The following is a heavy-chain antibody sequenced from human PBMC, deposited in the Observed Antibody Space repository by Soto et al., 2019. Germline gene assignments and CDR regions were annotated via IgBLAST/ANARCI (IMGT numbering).Heavy chain of an antibody. V-gene: IGHV4-34*01. D-gene: IGHD2-2*01. CDR1: GGSFSGYY. CDR3: ARGPVVVPAAMDNYYYYGMDV. J-gene: IGHJ6*02. CDR2: INHSGST. Sequence: QVQLQQWGAGLLKPSETLSLTCAVYGGSFSGYYWSWIRQPPGKGLEWIGEINHSGSTNYNPSLKSRVTISVDTSKNQFSLKLSSVTAADTAVYYCARGPVVVPAAMDNYYYYGMDVWGQGTTVTVSS.